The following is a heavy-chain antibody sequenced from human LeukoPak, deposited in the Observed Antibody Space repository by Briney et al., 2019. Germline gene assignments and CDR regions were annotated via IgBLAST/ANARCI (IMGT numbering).Heavy chain of an antibody. CDR2: INRDSSAK. CDR3: AKSHLVEATRDFDY. V-gene: IGHV3-21*01. J-gene: IGHJ4*02. Sequence: PEGSLRLSCATSGFTFSTYSMNWVRQAPGKGLEWVAVINRDSSAKYYPDSVKGRFTVSRDNAEKSLYLQMNSLRAEDTAVYYCAKSHLVEATRDFDYWGRGTLVTVSS. D-gene: IGHD1-26*01. CDR1: GFTFSTYS.